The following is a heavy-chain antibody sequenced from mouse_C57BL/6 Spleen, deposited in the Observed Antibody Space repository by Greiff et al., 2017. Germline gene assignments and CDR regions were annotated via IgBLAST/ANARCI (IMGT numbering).Heavy chain of an antibody. V-gene: IGHV5-6*01. CDR1: GFTFSSYG. J-gene: IGHJ2*01. CDR2: ISNGGSYT. D-gene: IGHD2-5*01. Sequence: EVQRVESGGDLVKPGGSLKLSCAASGFTFSSYGMSWVRQTPDKRLEWVATISNGGSYTYYPDSVKGRFTISRDNAKNTLYLQLSSLKSEDTAMYYCARHERSNCPFDYWGQGTTLTVSS. CDR3: ARHERSNCPFDY.